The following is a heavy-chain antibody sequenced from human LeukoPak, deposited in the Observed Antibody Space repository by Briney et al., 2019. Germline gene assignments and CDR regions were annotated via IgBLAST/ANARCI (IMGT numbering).Heavy chain of an antibody. CDR3: ARVIAARAKYYYYYYMDV. Sequence: PGGSLRLSCAASGLTVSSNYMSWVRQAPGKGLEWVSVIYSGGSTYYADSVKGRFTISRDNSKNTLYLQMNSLRAEDTAVYYCARVIAARAKYYYYYYMDVWGKGTTVTVSS. CDR1: GLTVSSNY. V-gene: IGHV3-53*01. CDR2: IYSGGST. J-gene: IGHJ6*03. D-gene: IGHD6-6*01.